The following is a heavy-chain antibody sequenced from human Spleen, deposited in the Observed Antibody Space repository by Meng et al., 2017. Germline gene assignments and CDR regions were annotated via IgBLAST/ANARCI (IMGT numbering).Heavy chain of an antibody. V-gene: IGHV1-2*06. J-gene: IGHJ4*02. D-gene: IGHD1-26*01. Sequence: QVQAVQSGSEVKKPGASVKVSCKASDYTFTGYGVCWVRQAPGQGLEWMGRINPNSGDTNYAQKFQGRVIMTRDTSISTAYMDLSRLRSDDTAVYYCQTLPLSVWGQGTLVTVSS. CDR2: INPNSGDT. CDR3: QTLPLSV. CDR1: DYTFTGYG.